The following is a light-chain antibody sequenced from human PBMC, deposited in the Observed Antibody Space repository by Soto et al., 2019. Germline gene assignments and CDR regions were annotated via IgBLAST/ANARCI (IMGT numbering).Light chain of an antibody. CDR3: QTYDSLPWS. CDR1: QGIGNN. Sequence: DIQMTQSPSSLSASVGDRVTITCRASQGIGNNLAWYQQKPGKVPKVLIYTASTLHSGVQSRFSGSGSGTDFTLTINILQPEDVATYFCQTYDSLPWSFGQGTRVEI. J-gene: IGKJ1*01. V-gene: IGKV1-27*01. CDR2: TAS.